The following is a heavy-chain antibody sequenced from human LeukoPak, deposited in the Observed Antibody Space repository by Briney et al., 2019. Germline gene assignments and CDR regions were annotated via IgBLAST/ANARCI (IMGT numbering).Heavy chain of an antibody. CDR2: IYSGGST. V-gene: IGHV3-53*01. CDR3: ARFPGSGSAFDP. Sequence: GGSLRLSRAASGFTVSSNYMSWVRQAPGKGLEWVSVIYSGGSTYYADSVKGRFTISRGNSKNTLYLQMNSLRAEDTAVYYCARFPGSGSAFDPWGQGTLVTVSS. J-gene: IGHJ5*02. CDR1: GFTVSSNY. D-gene: IGHD3-10*01.